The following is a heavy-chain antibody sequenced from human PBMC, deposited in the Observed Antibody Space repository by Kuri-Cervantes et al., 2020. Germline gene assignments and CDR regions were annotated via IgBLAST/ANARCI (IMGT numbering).Heavy chain of an antibody. J-gene: IGHJ4*02. Sequence: SETLSLTCAVYGGSFSGYYWSWIRQPPGKGLEWIGEIDHSGSTNYNPSLKSRVTISVDTSKNQYSLKLSSVTAADTAVYHCARTHYYGSGSYTQRDYWGQGTLVTVSS. CDR3: ARTHYYGSGSYTQRDY. CDR2: IDHSGST. CDR1: GGSFSGYY. D-gene: IGHD3-10*01. V-gene: IGHV4-34*01.